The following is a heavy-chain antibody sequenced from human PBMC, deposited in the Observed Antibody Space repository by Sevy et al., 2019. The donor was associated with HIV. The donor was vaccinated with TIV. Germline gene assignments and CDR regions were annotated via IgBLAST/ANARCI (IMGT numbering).Heavy chain of an antibody. D-gene: IGHD2-15*01. CDR2: ISYDGSNK. V-gene: IGHV3-30*04. J-gene: IGHJ4*02. CDR3: ARDRTVVVTDDYYFDY. CDR1: GFTFSSYA. Sequence: GGSLRLSCAASGFTFSSYAMHWVCQAPGKGLEWVAVISYDGSNKYYADSVKGRFTISRDNSKNTLYLQMNSLRAEDTAVYYCARDRTVVVTDDYYFDYWGQGTLVTVSS.